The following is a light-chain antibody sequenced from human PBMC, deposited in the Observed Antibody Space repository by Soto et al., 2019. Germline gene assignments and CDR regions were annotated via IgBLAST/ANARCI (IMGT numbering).Light chain of an antibody. V-gene: IGKV3-20*01. CDR2: GVS. Sequence: ELVLTQSPGTLSLSPGESATLSCRASQPVSSNFLAWYQQKPGQAPRLLIYGVSSRASGIPDRFFGSGSGTDFPLTLSRLEPEDFAVYYCQQYANSPITFGQGTRLEIK. CDR1: QPVSSNF. CDR3: QQYANSPIT. J-gene: IGKJ5*01.